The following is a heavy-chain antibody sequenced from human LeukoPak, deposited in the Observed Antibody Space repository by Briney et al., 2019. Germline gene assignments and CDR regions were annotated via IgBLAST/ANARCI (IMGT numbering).Heavy chain of an antibody. CDR2: IQYDGISK. V-gene: IGHV3-30*02. J-gene: IGHJ4*02. CDR1: GLIFSNYG. Sequence: GESLRLSCAAPGLIFSNYGMHWVRQAPGKGLEWVTFIQYDGISKYYADSVKGRFTISRDNSKNTLYLQMNSLRPEDTTVYYCVEEARSVAGRFDHWGQGNMVTVSS. CDR3: VEEARSVAGRFDH. D-gene: IGHD6-19*01.